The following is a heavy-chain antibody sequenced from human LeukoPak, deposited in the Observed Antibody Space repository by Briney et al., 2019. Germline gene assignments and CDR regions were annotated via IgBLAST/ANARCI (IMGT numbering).Heavy chain of an antibody. CDR3: ARDEYYDSSGYTS. Sequence: PGGSLRLSRAASGFTFSSYSMTWVRQAPGKGLEWLSYISSSSTTIYYADSVKGRFTISRDNAKNSLYLQMNSLRAEDTALYYCARDEYYDSSGYTSWGQGTLVTVSS. CDR1: GFTFSSYS. D-gene: IGHD3-22*01. CDR2: ISSSSTTI. V-gene: IGHV3-48*01. J-gene: IGHJ4*02.